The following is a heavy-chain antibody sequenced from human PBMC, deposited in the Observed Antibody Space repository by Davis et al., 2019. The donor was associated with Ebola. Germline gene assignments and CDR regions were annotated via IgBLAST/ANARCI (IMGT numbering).Heavy chain of an antibody. Sequence: GASLKISCAASGFTFSSYAMSWVRQAPGKGLEWVSTIRSSGGSTLSADSVRGRFNISRDNSKDTLYLQMSSLRAEDTAVYYCAKDPVHVLSAFDIWGQGTIVTVSS. D-gene: IGHD2-15*01. V-gene: IGHV3-23*01. CDR1: GFTFSSYA. J-gene: IGHJ3*02. CDR2: IRSSGGST. CDR3: AKDPVHVLSAFDI.